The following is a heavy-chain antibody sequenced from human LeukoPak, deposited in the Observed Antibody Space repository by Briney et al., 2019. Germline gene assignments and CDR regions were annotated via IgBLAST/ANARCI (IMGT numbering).Heavy chain of an antibody. CDR2: ITTGGGNT. CDR3: AKDGGLWVSAHWGDS. Sequence: GGSLRLSCTASGFTFSSYTMTWVRQAPGMGLKWDSTITTGGGNTYYADSVKGRFTVSRDDSKNTLYLQMNSLRAEDTAVYYCAKDGGLWVSAHWGDSWGRGTLVTVSS. J-gene: IGHJ4*02. V-gene: IGHV3-23*01. D-gene: IGHD7-27*01. CDR1: GFTFSSYT.